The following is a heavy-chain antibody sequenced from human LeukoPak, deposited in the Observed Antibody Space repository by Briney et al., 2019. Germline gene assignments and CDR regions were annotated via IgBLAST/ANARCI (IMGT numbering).Heavy chain of an antibody. J-gene: IGHJ4*02. CDR2: IYSGGST. D-gene: IGHD2-2*01. CDR3: ARDRALPATGYYFDH. CDR1: GFTVSSSY. V-gene: IGHV3-53*01. Sequence: PGGSLRLSCAASGFTVSSSYMSWVRQAPGKGLEWVSSIYSGGSTYYAASVKGRFTISRDNSKNTLFLQMNSLRAEDTAPYYCARDRALPATGYYFDHWGQGTRVTVSS.